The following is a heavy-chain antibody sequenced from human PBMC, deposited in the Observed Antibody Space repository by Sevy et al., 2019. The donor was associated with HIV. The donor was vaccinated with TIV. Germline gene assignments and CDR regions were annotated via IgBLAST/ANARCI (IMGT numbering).Heavy chain of an antibody. J-gene: IGHJ5*02. CDR1: GYTFTDYY. V-gene: IGHV1-2*02. CDR3: ARDPSRGAEGWFDP. CDR2: INPNSGGT. D-gene: IGHD1-26*01. Sequence: ASVKVSCQASGYTFTDYYMYWVRQAPGQGLEWMGWINPNSGGTNYAQKFQGRVTMTRDTSIRTAYMELSRLRSDDTAMYYCARDPSRGAEGWFDPWGQGTLVTVSS.